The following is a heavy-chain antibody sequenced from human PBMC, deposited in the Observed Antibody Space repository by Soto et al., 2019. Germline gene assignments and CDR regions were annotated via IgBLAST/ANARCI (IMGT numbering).Heavy chain of an antibody. D-gene: IGHD3-10*01. CDR2: IFSNDEK. V-gene: IGHV2-26*01. Sequence: SGPTLVNPTETLTLTCTVSGFSLSNARMGVSWIRQPPGKALEWLAHIFSNDEKSYSTSLKSRLTISKDTAKSQVVLTMTNMDPVATAPYSCARLYLNSYGQEYFELWGRGRLVTV. J-gene: IGHJ2*01. CDR3: ARLYLNSYGQEYFEL. CDR1: GFSLSNARMG.